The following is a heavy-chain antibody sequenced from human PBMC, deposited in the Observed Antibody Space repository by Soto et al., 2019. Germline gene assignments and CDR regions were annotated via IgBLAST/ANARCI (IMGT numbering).Heavy chain of an antibody. CDR2: IKFDGSTT. V-gene: IGHV3-74*01. CDR1: GFAFSTYW. D-gene: IGHD2-15*01. J-gene: IGHJ6*02. Sequence: EVQLVESGGGLVQPGGSLRLSCAAPGFAFSTYWMHWVRQAPGKGLLWVSRIKFDGSTTYYADSVKGRFTISRDDAKNTLFLQMNGLRVDDTAVYYCVRGAKNIYAMDVWGQGTTVTVSS. CDR3: VRGAKNIYAMDV.